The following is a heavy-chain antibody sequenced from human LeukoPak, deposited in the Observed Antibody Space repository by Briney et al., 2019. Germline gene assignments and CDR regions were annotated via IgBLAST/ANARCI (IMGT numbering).Heavy chain of an antibody. CDR1: SGSISTSNYY. CDR2: IYYSGST. V-gene: IGHV4-61*05. J-gene: IGHJ4*02. D-gene: IGHD2-15*01. Sequence: PSEALSLTCTVSSGSISTSNYYWGWVRQPPGKAPEWIGYIYYSGSTNYNPSLRSRVTISVDTSKNQFSLKLSSVTAADTAVYYCARKYCSGGTCYSFFDYWGQGTLVTVSS. CDR3: ARKYCSGGTCYSFFDY.